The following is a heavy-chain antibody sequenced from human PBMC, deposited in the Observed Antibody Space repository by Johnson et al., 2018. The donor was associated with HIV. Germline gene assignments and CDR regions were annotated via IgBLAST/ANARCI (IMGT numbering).Heavy chain of an antibody. CDR2: ITASGGTT. V-gene: IGHV3-23*01. Sequence: VLLLESGGGLVQPGTSLRLSCVASGFTFSNYAMTWVRQAPGEGLEWVADITASGGTTYYADSVKGRFTVSRDDSKNTLYLQMNSRRAGDTAVYYCARVWEGAFDIWGQGTTVTVSS. CDR1: GFTFSNYA. CDR3: ARVWEGAFDI. D-gene: IGHD1-26*01. J-gene: IGHJ3*02.